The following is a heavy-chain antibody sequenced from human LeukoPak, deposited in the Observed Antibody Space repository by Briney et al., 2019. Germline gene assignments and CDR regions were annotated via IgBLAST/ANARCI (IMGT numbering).Heavy chain of an antibody. CDR3: ARGAGVTMIVDYFDY. Sequence: GGSQRLPCAASGFTFSRYTMNWVCQAPGKGLEWVSSISTSSIYIYSADSVKGRFTISRDNAKNSLYLQMNSLGGEDTAVYYCARGAGVTMIVDYFDYWGQGALVTVSS. CDR2: ISTSSIYI. CDR1: GFTFSRYT. V-gene: IGHV3-21*01. D-gene: IGHD3-22*01. J-gene: IGHJ4*02.